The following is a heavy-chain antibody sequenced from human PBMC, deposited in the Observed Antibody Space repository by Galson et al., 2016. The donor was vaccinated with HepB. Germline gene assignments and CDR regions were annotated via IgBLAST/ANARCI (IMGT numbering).Heavy chain of an antibody. J-gene: IGHJ3*02. Sequence: QSGAEVKKPGESLEISCKGSGYRFTNYCIGWVRQMPGKGLEWMGIIYPGDSDTRYSPSFQGQVTISADKSISTAYLQWSSLKASDTAMYYCARHLYSSGWGGGDDAFDIWGQGTMVTVSS. V-gene: IGHV5-51*01. D-gene: IGHD6-19*01. CDR1: GYRFTNYC. CDR3: ARHLYSSGWGGGDDAFDI. CDR2: IYPGDSDT.